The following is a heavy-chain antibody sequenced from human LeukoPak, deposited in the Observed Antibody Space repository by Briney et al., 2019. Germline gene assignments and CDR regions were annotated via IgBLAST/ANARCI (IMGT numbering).Heavy chain of an antibody. V-gene: IGHV3-48*02. J-gene: IGHJ4*02. CDR2: ISSSSDSI. CDR3: ARAMRSGYDY. Sequence: GGSLRLSCAASGFTFGTYAMNWVRQAPGKGLEWVSYISSSSDSIYYADSVKGRFTISRDNAENSLYLQMNSLRDEDTAVYYCARAMRSGYDYWGQGTLVTVSS. D-gene: IGHD5-12*01. CDR1: GFTFGTYA.